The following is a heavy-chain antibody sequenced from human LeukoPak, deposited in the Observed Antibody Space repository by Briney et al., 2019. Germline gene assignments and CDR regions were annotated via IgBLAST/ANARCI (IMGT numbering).Heavy chain of an antibody. D-gene: IGHD3-16*02. J-gene: IGHJ4*02. CDR1: GYTFTNHA. Sequence: GASVKVSCKASGYTFTNHAINWVRQAPGQGLEYMGWIHPTTGNPAYAQGFSGRFVFSLGTSVTTTYLQINDLKAEDTAVYFCARALDSLGGLSLPDYWGQGTLVTVSS. V-gene: IGHV7-4-1*02. CDR3: ARALDSLGGLSLPDY. CDR2: IHPTTGNP.